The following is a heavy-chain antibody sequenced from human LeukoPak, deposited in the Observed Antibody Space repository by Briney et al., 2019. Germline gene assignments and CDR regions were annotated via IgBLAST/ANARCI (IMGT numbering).Heavy chain of an antibody. V-gene: IGHV7-4-1*02. Sequence: ASVKVSCKASGYTFTSYAMNWVRQAPGQGLEWMGWINTNTGNPTYAQGFTGRFVFSLDTSVSTACLQISSLKAEDTAVYYCARGRVGATPYYYMDVWGKGTTVTVSS. CDR3: ARGRVGATPYYYMDV. CDR2: INTNTGNP. CDR1: GYTFTSYA. J-gene: IGHJ6*03. D-gene: IGHD1-26*01.